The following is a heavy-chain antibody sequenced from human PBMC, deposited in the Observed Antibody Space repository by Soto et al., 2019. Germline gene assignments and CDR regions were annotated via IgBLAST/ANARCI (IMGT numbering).Heavy chain of an antibody. Sequence: EVQLVESGGGLVKPGGSLRLSCAASGFTFSNAWMSWVRQAPGQGLEWVGRIKSKTDGGTTDYAAPVKGRFTISRDDSKNTLYLQMNSLKTEDTAVYYCIPRLWFGEMPWGQGTLVTVSS. CDR2: IKSKTDGGTT. CDR3: IPRLWFGEMP. V-gene: IGHV3-15*01. D-gene: IGHD3-10*01. J-gene: IGHJ5*02. CDR1: GFTFSNAW.